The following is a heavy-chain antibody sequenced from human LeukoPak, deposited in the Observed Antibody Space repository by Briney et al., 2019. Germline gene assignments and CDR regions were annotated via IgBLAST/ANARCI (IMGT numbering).Heavy chain of an antibody. CDR1: GFTFNTYA. J-gene: IGHJ4*02. D-gene: IGHD6-13*01. Sequence: GGSLRLSCAASGFTFNTYAISWVRQAPGKGLEWVSSITDGDDTTYYADSVKGRITISTGNSKNTVYLQMNSLRAEDTAIYFCAGSSNWYPLSIDYWGQGTLVTVSS. CDR3: AGSSNWYPLSIDY. CDR2: ITDGDDTT. V-gene: IGHV3-23*01.